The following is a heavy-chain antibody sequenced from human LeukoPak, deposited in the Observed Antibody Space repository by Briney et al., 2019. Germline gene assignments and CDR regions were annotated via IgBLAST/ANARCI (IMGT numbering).Heavy chain of an antibody. Sequence: SETLSLTCTVSGGSISSSSYYWGWIGQPPGKGLEWIGEINHSGRTNYNPSLKSRVTISVDTSKNQFSLKLSSVTAADTAVYYCTYYYGSGAYWGQGTLVTVPS. D-gene: IGHD3-10*01. CDR2: INHSGRT. J-gene: IGHJ4*02. CDR1: GGSISSSSYY. CDR3: TYYYGSGAY. V-gene: IGHV4-39*01.